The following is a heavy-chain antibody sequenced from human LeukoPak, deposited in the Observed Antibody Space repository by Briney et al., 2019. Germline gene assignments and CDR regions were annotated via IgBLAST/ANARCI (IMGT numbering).Heavy chain of an antibody. V-gene: IGHV3-48*01. CDR3: ARGPSGWYDYYFDY. D-gene: IGHD6-19*01. CDR2: ISSSSSTI. Sequence: PGGSLRLSCAASGFTFSSYSMNWVRQAPGKGLEWVSYISSSSSTIYYADSVKGRFTISRDNAKNSLYLQMNSLRAEDTAVYYCARGPSGWYDYYFDYWGQGTLVTVSS. J-gene: IGHJ4*02. CDR1: GFTFSSYS.